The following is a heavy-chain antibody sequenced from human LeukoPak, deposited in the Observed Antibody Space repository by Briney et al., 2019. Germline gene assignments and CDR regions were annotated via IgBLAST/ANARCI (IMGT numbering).Heavy chain of an antibody. CDR2: IYYSGST. V-gene: IGHV4-59*12. CDR3: ARVGDSSGYLYYFDY. D-gene: IGHD3-22*01. CDR1: GGSISSYY. J-gene: IGHJ4*02. Sequence: SETLSLTCTVSGGSISSYYWSWIRQPPGKGLEWIGYIYYSGSTNYNPSLKSRVTTSVDRSKNQFSLKLSSVTAADTAVYYCARVGDSSGYLYYFDYWGQGTLVTVSS.